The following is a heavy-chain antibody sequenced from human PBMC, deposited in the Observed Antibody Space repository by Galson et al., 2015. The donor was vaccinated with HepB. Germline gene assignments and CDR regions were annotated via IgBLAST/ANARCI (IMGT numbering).Heavy chain of an antibody. CDR3: AREELCGGICTGAFDI. V-gene: IGHV1-3*01. Sequence: SVKVSCKASGYSFTDYGTHWVRQAPGQGLEWMGWINGGNGYIKYSEKFQGRVTITRDTSASTAYMELSSLRSEDTAVYYCAREELCGGICTGAFDIWGQGTMVTVSS. D-gene: IGHD2-21*01. CDR2: INGGNGYI. CDR1: GYSFTDYG. J-gene: IGHJ3*02.